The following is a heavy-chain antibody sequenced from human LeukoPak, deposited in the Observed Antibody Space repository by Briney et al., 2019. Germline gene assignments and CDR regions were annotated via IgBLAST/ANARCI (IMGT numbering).Heavy chain of an antibody. D-gene: IGHD4-23*01. CDR1: GGTFSSYA. CDR3: ARKDSDVVVYGGNSLQSPGAFDI. Sequence: GASVKVSCKASGGTFSSYAISWVRQAPGQGLEWMGRIIPILGIANYAQKFQGRVTITADKSTSTAYMELSSLRSEDTAVYYCARKDSDVVVYGGNSLQSPGAFDIWGQGTMVTVSS. CDR2: IIPILGIA. V-gene: IGHV1-69*04. J-gene: IGHJ3*02.